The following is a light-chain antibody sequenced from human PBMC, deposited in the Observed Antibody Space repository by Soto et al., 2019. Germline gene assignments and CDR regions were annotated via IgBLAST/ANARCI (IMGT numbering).Light chain of an antibody. J-gene: IGLJ3*02. CDR1: SSNIGNNY. CDR3: GTWEGSRNWV. V-gene: IGLV1-51*01. CDR2: DNI. Sequence: QSVLTQSPSVSAAPGQTVTISCSGTSSNIGNNYVSWYQLLPETAPKLLIYDNIKRPSGIPDRFSGSKSGTSATLVITGLQTGDEADYYCGTWEGSRNWVFGGGTKLNVL.